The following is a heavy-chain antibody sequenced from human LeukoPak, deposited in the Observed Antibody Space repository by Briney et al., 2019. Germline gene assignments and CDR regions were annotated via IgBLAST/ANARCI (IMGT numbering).Heavy chain of an antibody. CDR3: AKVRQLVRGAFDI. CDR1: GFTFSSYA. J-gene: IGHJ3*02. D-gene: IGHD6-13*01. CDR2: ISGGGGST. Sequence: GGSLRLSCAASGFTFSSYAMSWVRQAPGKGLEWVSAISGGGGSTYYADSVEGRFTISRDNSKNTLYLQMNSLGAEETAVYYCAKVRQLVRGAFDIWGQGTMVTVSS. V-gene: IGHV3-23*01.